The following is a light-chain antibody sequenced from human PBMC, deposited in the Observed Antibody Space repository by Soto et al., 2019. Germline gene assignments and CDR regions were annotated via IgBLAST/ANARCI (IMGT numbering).Light chain of an antibody. CDR3: QQYGSSLRT. CDR2: DAS. Sequence: VLPQSTDTLSFPPGERATLSCRASQSISSYLAWYQQKPGQAPRLLIYDASSRATGIPARFSGSGSGTDFTLTISRLEPEDFAVYYCQQYGSSLRTFGQGTKVDIK. V-gene: IGKV3-20*01. CDR1: QSISSY. J-gene: IGKJ1*01.